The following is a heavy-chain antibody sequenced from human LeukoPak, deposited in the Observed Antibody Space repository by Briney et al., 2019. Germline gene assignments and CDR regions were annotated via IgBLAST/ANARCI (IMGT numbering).Heavy chain of an antibody. CDR1: GFTLSKYW. J-gene: IGHJ4*02. V-gene: IGHV3-7*01. CDR3: ARDFGDSSGWYNDY. CDR2: IKEDGSKE. D-gene: IGHD6-19*01. Sequence: GGSLRLSCAASGFTLSKYWMSWVRQAPGKGLEWLADIKEDGSKEYFVDSVKGRFTISRDNTKNSVYLQMNSLRAEDTAVYFCARDFGDSSGWYNDYWGQGTLVIVSS.